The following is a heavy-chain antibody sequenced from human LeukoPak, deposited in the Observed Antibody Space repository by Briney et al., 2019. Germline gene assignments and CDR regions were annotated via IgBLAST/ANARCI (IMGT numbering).Heavy chain of an antibody. V-gene: IGHV1-69*06. J-gene: IGHJ4*02. Sequence: ASVTVSCTASGGTFSSYAISWVRQAPGQGLEWMGGIIPIFGTANYAQKFQGRVTITADKSTSTAYMELSSLRSEDTAVYYCAILGYCSGGSCYSADYWGQGTLVTVSS. D-gene: IGHD2-15*01. CDR1: GGTFSSYA. CDR2: IIPIFGTA. CDR3: AILGYCSGGSCYSADY.